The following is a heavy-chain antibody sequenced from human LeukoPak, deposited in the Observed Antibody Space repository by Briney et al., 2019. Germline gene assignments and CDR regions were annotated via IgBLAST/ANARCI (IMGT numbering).Heavy chain of an antibody. V-gene: IGHV3-9*01. D-gene: IGHD3-22*01. Sequence: PGGSLRLSCAASGFAFDDYAMHWVRQAPGKGLEWVSGISWNSGSIGYADSVKGRFTICRDNATNSLYLQMNSLSAEATALYYCAKGSAGGYYDSSGYSHDFDYWGQGTLVTVSS. CDR3: AKGSAGGYYDSSGYSHDFDY. CDR2: ISWNSGSI. J-gene: IGHJ4*02. CDR1: GFAFDDYA.